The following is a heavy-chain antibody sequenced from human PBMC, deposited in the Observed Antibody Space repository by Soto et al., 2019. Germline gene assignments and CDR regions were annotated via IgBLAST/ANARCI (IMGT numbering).Heavy chain of an antibody. D-gene: IGHD4-17*01. CDR3: ARDGSGPVYDYGDYGMSAYLDV. CDR1: GGSISSGDYY. V-gene: IGHV4-30-4*01. CDR2: IYYSGST. J-gene: IGHJ6*02. Sequence: PSETLSLTCTVSGGSISSGDYYWSWIRQPPGKGLEWIGYIYYSGSTYYNPSLKSRVTISVDTSKNQFSLKLSSVTAADTAVYYCARDGSGPVYDYGDYGMSAYLDVWGQGTTVTVSS.